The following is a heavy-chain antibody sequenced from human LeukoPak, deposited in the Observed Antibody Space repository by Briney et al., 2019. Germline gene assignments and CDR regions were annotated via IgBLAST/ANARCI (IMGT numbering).Heavy chain of an antibody. Sequence: PSETLSLTCAVYGGSFSGYYWSWIRQPPGKGLEWIGEINHSGSTNYNPSLKSRVTISVDTSKNQFSLKLSSVTAADTAVYYCARGRVKAFWFYWGQGTLVTVSS. CDR3: ARGRVKAFWFY. D-gene: IGHD3-3*01. J-gene: IGHJ4*02. CDR2: INHSGST. V-gene: IGHV4-34*01. CDR1: GGSFSGYY.